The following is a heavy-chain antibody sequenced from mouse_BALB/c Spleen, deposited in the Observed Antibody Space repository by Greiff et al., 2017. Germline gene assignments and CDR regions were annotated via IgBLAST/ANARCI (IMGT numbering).Heavy chain of an antibody. CDR3: ARHDYPYYYAMDY. J-gene: IGHJ4*01. D-gene: IGHD2-4*01. V-gene: IGHV1S56*01. CDR1: GYTFTSYY. CDR2: IYPGDGST. Sequence: QVQLKQSGPELVKPGASVKMSCKASGYTFTSYYIHWVKQRPGQGLEWIGWIYPGDGSTKYNEKFKGKTTLTADKSSSTAYMLLSSLTSEDSAIYFCARHDYPYYYAMDYWGQGTSVTVSS.